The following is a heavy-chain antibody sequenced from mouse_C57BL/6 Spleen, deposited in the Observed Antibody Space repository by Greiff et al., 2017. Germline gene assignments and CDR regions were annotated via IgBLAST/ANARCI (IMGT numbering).Heavy chain of an antibody. CDR1: GYAFSSYW. J-gene: IGHJ2*01. CDR2: IYPGDGDT. V-gene: IGHV1-80*01. Sequence: VKLVESGAELVKPGASVKISCKASGYAFSSYWMNWVKQRPGKGLEWIGQIYPGDGDTNYNGKFKGKATLTAYKSSSTAYMQLSSLTSEDSAVYFCARKGDYYGSVFDYWGQGTTLTVSS. D-gene: IGHD1-1*01. CDR3: ARKGDYYGSVFDY.